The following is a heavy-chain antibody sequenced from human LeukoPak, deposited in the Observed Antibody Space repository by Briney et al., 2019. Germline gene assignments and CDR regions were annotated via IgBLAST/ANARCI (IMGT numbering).Heavy chain of an antibody. J-gene: IGHJ5*02. CDR1: GGSISSSSYY. Sequence: SETLSLTCTVSGGSISSSSYYWGWIRQPPGKGLEWIGSIYYSGSTYYNPSLKSRVTISVDTSKNQFSLKLSSVTAADTAVYYCARGVWIQNWFDPWGQGTLVTVSS. D-gene: IGHD5/OR15-5a*01. V-gene: IGHV4-39*07. CDR2: IYYSGST. CDR3: ARGVWIQNWFDP.